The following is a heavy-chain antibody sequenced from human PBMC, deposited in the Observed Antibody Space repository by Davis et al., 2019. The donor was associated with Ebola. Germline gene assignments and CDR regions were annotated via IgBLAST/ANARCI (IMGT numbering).Heavy chain of an antibody. J-gene: IGHJ4*02. CDR2: IRSKAYGGTT. V-gene: IGHV3-49*04. D-gene: IGHD1-26*01. Sequence: SLKLPCTAPGFTFGDYAMSWVRQAPGKGLEWVGFIRSKAYGGTTEYAASVKGRFTISRDDSKSIAYLQMNNLKTDDTAFYYCTREFGGSYDYWGQGTLVTVSS. CDR3: TREFGGSYDY. CDR1: GFTFGDYA.